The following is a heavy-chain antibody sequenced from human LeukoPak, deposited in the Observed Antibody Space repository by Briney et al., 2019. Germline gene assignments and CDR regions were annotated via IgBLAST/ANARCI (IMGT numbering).Heavy chain of an antibody. V-gene: IGHV3-64*01. CDR1: GFTFSSYV. J-gene: IGHJ5*02. CDR3: AAQGGLTGAYDP. D-gene: IGHD1-20*01. Sequence: GGSLRLSCAASGFTFSSYVMLWVRQAPGMGLEYVSSIDPDGETSYLANSVKGRFTISRDNSNNMLYLHMGSLTSEDMAVYYCAAQGGLTGAYDPWGQGTLVTVSS. CDR2: IDPDGETS.